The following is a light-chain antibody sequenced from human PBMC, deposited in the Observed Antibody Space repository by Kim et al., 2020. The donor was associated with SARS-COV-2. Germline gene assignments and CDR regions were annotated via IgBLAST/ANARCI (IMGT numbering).Light chain of an antibody. CDR2: GVS. V-gene: IGKV3-20*01. J-gene: IGKJ4*01. CDR1: QSVSSSH. Sequence: SPGQSTTLSFSARQSVSSSHFAWSQQKPGHAPRVLIYGVSSRATGIPDRFSGSGSGTDFTLTISRLEPEDFAVYHCQYYGGSPLSFGGGTKVDIK. CDR3: QYYGGSPLS.